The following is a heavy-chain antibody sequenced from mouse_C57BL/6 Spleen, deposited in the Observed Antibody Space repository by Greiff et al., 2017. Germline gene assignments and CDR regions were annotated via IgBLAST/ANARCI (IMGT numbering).Heavy chain of an antibody. J-gene: IGHJ2*01. D-gene: IGHD1-1*01. V-gene: IGHV5-4*03. CDR3: ARGAGDGSSSYFDY. CDR1: GFTFSSYA. CDR2: ISDGGSYT. Sequence: EVNVVESGGGLVKPGGSLKLSCAASGFTFSSYAMSWVRQTPEKRLEWVATISDGGSYTYYPDNVKGRFTISRDNAKNNLYLQMSHLKSEDTAMYYCARGAGDGSSSYFDYWGQGTTLTVSS.